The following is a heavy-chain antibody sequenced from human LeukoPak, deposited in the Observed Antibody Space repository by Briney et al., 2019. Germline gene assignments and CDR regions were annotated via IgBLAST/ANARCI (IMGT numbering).Heavy chain of an antibody. CDR3: ARGGLWLPWYYMDV. CDR1: GGSISSYY. CDR2: IYYSGST. V-gene: IGHV4-59*12. D-gene: IGHD2-21*01. J-gene: IGHJ6*03. Sequence: PSETLSLTCTVSGGSISSYYWSWIRQPPGKGLEWIGYIYYSGSTNYNPSLKSRVTISVDTSKNQFSLKLSSVTAADTAVYYCARGGLWLPWYYMDVWGKGTTVTVSS.